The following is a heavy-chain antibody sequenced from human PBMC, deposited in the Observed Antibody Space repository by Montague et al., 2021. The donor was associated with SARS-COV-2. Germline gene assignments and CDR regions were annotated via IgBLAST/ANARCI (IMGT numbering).Heavy chain of an antibody. CDR2: VFISGTT. CDR1: GASVSTYH. D-gene: IGHD2-21*02. CDR3: ARKDGDG. J-gene: IGHJ4*02. Sequence: SETLSLTCTVSGASVSTYHWSWIWQPAGKGLEWIGRVFISGTTDYNPSLRSRVTMSIDTSRNQLSLQMTSVTSADTAIYYCARKDGDGWGQGTLVTVSS. V-gene: IGHV4-4*07.